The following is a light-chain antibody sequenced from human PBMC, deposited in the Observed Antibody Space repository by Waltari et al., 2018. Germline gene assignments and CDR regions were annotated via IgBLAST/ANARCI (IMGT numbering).Light chain of an antibody. V-gene: IGLV2-14*03. Sequence: QSALTQPASVSGSPGQSITISCTGSSSDVGRGVSVSWYQDHPGKAPTVIIYDVNNRPSGVSDRFSGSKSGNTASLTISGLQAEDEANYYCSSQSSDTVVIFGGGTKLTVL. CDR2: DVN. CDR3: SSQSSDTVVI. CDR1: SSDVGRGVS. J-gene: IGLJ2*01.